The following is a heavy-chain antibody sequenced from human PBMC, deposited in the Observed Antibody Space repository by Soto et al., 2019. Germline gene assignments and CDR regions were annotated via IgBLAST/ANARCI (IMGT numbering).Heavy chain of an antibody. V-gene: IGHV2-5*02. CDR1: GFSLSTTTVG. CDR3: TQLTPFDFKVYYFDY. Sequence: QITLKESGPTLVKPTQTLTLTCALSGFSLSTTTVGVRWIRQPPVKALEWLALIYWDDDRRYIPSLKHRLTRAKDSSGGQLVLTMTNMDPVDTAAYYCTQLTPFDFKVYYFDYRGPGIVVSVPS. J-gene: IGHJ4*02. D-gene: IGHD3-9*01. CDR2: IYWDDDR.